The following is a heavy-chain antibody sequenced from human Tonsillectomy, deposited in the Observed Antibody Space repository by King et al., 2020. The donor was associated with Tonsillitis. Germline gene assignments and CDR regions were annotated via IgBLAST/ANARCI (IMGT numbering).Heavy chain of an antibody. V-gene: IGHV3-23*04. CDR3: AKDKRFRYDILTGSQGGFAFDI. D-gene: IGHD3-9*01. CDR1: GFTFSSYA. CDR2: ISGSGGST. J-gene: IGHJ3*02. Sequence: VQLVESGGGLVQPGGSLRLSCAASGFTFSSYAMSWVRQAPGKGLEWVSAISGSGGSTYYADSVKGRFTISRDNSENTLYLQMNSLRAEDSAVYYCAKDKRFRYDILTGSQGGFAFDIWGQGTMVTVSS.